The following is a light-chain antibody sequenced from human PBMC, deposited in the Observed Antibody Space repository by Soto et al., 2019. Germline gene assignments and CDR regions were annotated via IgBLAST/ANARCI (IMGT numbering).Light chain of an antibody. J-gene: IGKJ1*01. V-gene: IGKV2-30*01. CDR2: KVS. CDR1: QSLVYRDGNTY. Sequence: DVVMTQSPLSLPVTLGQPASISCRSSQSLVYRDGNTYLNWFQQRPGQSPRRLIYKVSNRDSGVPDRFSGSGSGTDFTLRISGVEAEDVGVYYCMQGTHWPWMFGQGTKVEIK. CDR3: MQGTHWPWM.